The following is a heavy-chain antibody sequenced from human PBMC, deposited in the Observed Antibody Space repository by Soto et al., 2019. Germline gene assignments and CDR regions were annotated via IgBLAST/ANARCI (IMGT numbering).Heavy chain of an antibody. V-gene: IGHV1-69*12. Sequence: QVQLVQSGAEVKKPGSSVKVSCTASGGTFSSYAISWVRQAPGQGLEWMGGIIPIFGTANYAQKFQGRVTITADESTSTAYMELSSLRYEDTAAYYCARLMYSSSWYLYPCGQGTLVTVSS. D-gene: IGHD6-13*01. CDR1: GGTFSSYA. CDR2: IIPIFGTA. J-gene: IGHJ5*02. CDR3: ARLMYSSSWYLYP.